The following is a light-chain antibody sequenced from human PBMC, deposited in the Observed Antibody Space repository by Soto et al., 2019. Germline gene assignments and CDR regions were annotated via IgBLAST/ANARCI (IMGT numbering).Light chain of an antibody. J-gene: IGKJ1*01. CDR1: QSVSSY. CDR2: DSS. Sequence: EIVLTQSPATLSLSPGERATLSCRASQSVSSYLDWYQQEPGQAPRVLIYDSSNRVPGIPARFSSSGSGTDFTLTISNLEPEDFAVYYCLQRSNWPSWTFGQGTKVDIK. CDR3: LQRSNWPSWT. V-gene: IGKV3-11*01.